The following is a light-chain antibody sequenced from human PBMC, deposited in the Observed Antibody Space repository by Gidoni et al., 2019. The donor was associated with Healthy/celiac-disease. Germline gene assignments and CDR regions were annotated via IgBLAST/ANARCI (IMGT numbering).Light chain of an antibody. V-gene: IGLV1-44*01. Sequence: QSVLTQPPSASGTPGQRVTISCSGSRSNIGSNTVNWYQTLPGTAPKLLIYSNNQRPSGVPDRFSGSKSGASASLAISGLQSEDEADYYCAAWDDSLNGVVFGGGTKLTVL. CDR2: SNN. CDR1: RSNIGSNT. J-gene: IGLJ2*01. CDR3: AAWDDSLNGVV.